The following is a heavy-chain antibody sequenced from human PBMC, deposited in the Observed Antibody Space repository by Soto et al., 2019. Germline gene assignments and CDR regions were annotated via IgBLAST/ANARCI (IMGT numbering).Heavy chain of an antibody. CDR3: AKDDGGSFPDLWYFDY. CDR2: ISGSGGST. D-gene: IGHD1-26*01. J-gene: IGHJ4*02. Sequence: HPGGSLRLSCAASGFTFSSYAMSWVRQAPGKGLEWVSAISGSGGSTYYADSVKGRFTISRDNSKNTLYLQMNSLRAEDTAVYYCAKDDGGSFPDLWYFDYWGQGTLVTVSS. V-gene: IGHV3-23*01. CDR1: GFTFSSYA.